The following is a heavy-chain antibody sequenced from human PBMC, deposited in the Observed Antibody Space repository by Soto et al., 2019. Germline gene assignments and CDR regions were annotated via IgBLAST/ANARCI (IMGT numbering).Heavy chain of an antibody. CDR2: INPNSGGT. D-gene: IGHD6-13*01. V-gene: IGHV1-2*04. CDR3: ARVSFSGQLDEHGGAFDI. Sequence: ASVKVSCKASGYTFTGYYMHWVRQAPGQGLEWMGWINPNSGGTNYAQKFQGWVTMTRDTSISTAYMELSRLRSDDTAVYYCARVSFSGQLDEHGGAFDIWGQGTMVTVSS. CDR1: GYTFTGYY. J-gene: IGHJ3*02.